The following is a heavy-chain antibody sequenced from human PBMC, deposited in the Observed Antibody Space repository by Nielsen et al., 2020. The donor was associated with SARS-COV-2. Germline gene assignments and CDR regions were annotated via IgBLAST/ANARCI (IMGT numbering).Heavy chain of an antibody. Sequence: GESLKISCAASGFTFSSYGMHWVRQAPGKGLEWVAVIWYDGSNKYYADSVKGRFTISRDNSKNTLYLQMNSLRAEDTAVYYCARDREPYIVGATSYFDYWGQGTLVTVSS. CDR2: IWYDGSNK. V-gene: IGHV3-33*01. D-gene: IGHD1-26*01. CDR3: ARDREPYIVGATSYFDY. J-gene: IGHJ4*02. CDR1: GFTFSSYG.